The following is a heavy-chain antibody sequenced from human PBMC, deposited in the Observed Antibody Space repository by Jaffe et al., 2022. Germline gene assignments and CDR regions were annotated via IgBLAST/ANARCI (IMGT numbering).Heavy chain of an antibody. Sequence: QVQLQESGPGLVKPSETLSLTCAVSGYSISSGYYWGWIRQPPGKGLEWIGSIYHSGSTYYNPSLKSRVTISVDTSKNQFSLKLSSVTAADTAVYYCARLPYDLQAFDIWGQGTMVTVSS. CDR1: GYSISSGYY. D-gene: IGHD3-22*01. CDR2: IYHSGST. CDR3: ARLPYDLQAFDI. V-gene: IGHV4-38-2*01. J-gene: IGHJ3*02.